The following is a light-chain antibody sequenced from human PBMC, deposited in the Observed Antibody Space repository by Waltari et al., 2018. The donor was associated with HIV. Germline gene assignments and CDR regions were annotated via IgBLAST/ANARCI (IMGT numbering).Light chain of an antibody. CDR2: RNN. CDR1: SSNIGSHS. CDR3: AAWDDSLGGRGL. J-gene: IGLJ3*02. V-gene: IGLV1-47*01. Sequence: QSVLTQPPSATGTPGQRVPISCSGSSSNIGSHSVHVYQHLPGTTPKLLIYRNNQRPSGVPDRFSASKSGTSASLAIRGLRSEDEGDYYCAAWDDSLGGRGLFGGGTRLTVL.